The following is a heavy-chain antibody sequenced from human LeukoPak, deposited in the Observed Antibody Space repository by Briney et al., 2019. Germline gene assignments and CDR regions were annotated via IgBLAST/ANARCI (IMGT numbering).Heavy chain of an antibody. CDR3: ASIPSPDYYYYTDV. Sequence: LRLSCAVSGFTVSSNYMSWIRQPPGKGLEWIGSIYYSGGTYYNPSLKSRVTISVDTSKNQFSLKLSSVTAADTAVYYCASIPSPDYYYYTDVWGKGTTVTVSS. V-gene: IGHV4-39*01. CDR1: GFTVSSNY. J-gene: IGHJ6*03. CDR2: IYYSGGT.